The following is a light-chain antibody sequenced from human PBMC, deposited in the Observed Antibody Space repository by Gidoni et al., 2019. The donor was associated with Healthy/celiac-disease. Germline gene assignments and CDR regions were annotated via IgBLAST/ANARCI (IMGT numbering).Light chain of an antibody. CDR3: QQRSNWPLT. J-gene: IGKJ4*01. CDR1: QSVSSY. CDR2: DAS. V-gene: IGKV3-11*01. Sequence: EILLTQSPATLSLSPGERAPLSCRASQSVSSYLAWYQPKPGQAPRLLIYDASNRATGIPARCSGSGAGTDFTPTISSLELEDFAVYYCQQRSNWPLTFGGGTKVEIK.